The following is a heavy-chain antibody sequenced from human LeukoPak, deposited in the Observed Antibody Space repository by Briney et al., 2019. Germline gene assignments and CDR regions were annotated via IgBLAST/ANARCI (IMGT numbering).Heavy chain of an antibody. CDR1: GGSISSYY. D-gene: IGHD3-22*01. Sequence: PSETLSLTCTVSGGSISSYYWSWIRQPPGKGLEWIGYIYTSGSTNYNPSLKSRVTISVDTSKNQFSLKLSSATAADTAVYYCARHGTSYYDSSGYLRWFDPWGQGTLVTVSS. CDR3: ARHGTSYYDSSGYLRWFDP. CDR2: IYTSGST. V-gene: IGHV4-4*09. J-gene: IGHJ5*02.